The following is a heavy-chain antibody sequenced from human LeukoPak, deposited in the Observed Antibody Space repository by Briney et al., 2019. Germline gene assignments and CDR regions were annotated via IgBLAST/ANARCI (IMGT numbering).Heavy chain of an antibody. CDR1: GFTFSDYY. J-gene: IGHJ4*02. D-gene: IGHD6-13*01. CDR3: ARDIVAAGLFFDY. CDR2: ISFSGSTI. Sequence: GGSLRLSCATSGFTFSDYYMGWIREAPGKGLEGVSYISFSGSTIYYADSVKGRFTISRDDAKNSLYLQMNSLRAEDTAVYYCARDIVAAGLFFDYWGQGTLVTVSS. V-gene: IGHV3-11*01.